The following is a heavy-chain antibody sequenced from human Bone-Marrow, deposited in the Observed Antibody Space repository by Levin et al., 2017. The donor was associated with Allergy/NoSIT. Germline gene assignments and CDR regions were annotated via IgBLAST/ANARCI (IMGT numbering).Heavy chain of an antibody. J-gene: IGHJ4*02. V-gene: IGHV3-23*01. Sequence: GESLKISCAGSRFTFSLYAMSWVRQAPGEGLEWVSDISSSGGSTYYAESVKGRFTISRDNSKNTLYLQMNSLRAEDTAVYYCASGDHYFDYWGQGTLVTVSS. CDR2: ISSSGGST. D-gene: IGHD4-17*01. CDR3: ASGDHYFDY. CDR1: RFTFSLYA.